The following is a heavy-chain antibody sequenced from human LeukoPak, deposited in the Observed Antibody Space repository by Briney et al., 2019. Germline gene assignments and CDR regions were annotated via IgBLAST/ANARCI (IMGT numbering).Heavy chain of an antibody. CDR2: ISGSGAKA. Sequence: GGSLRLSCAAPKFTFSTSALSWVRQAPGRGLEWVSGISGSGAKAYYSDSVKGRFTISRDNSKSMLYLQMNSLRVEDTALYYCAKDPMWFGEGDYKYYMDVWGKGTTVTVSS. J-gene: IGHJ6*03. V-gene: IGHV3-23*01. CDR3: AKDPMWFGEGDYKYYMDV. CDR1: KFTFSTSA. D-gene: IGHD3-10*01.